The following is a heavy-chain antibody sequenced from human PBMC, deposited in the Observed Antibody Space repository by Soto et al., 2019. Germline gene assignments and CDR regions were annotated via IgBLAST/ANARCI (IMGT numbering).Heavy chain of an antibody. J-gene: IGHJ4*02. Sequence: LRLSCAASGFTFTSNAMTWVRQAPGKGLEWVSGITNSGGSTFYADSVKGRFSISRDNSKNTLYLQMNSLRADDTAVYYCAKIWAAAAPWYPIDFWGQGTLVTVSS. CDR2: ITNSGGST. CDR1: GFTFTSNA. V-gene: IGHV3-23*01. D-gene: IGHD6-13*01. CDR3: AKIWAAAAPWYPIDF.